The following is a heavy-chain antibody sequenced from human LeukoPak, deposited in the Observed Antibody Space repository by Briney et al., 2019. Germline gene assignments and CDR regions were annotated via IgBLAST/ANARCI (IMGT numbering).Heavy chain of an antibody. CDR1: GYTFTIYY. CDR2: INPSGGNT. V-gene: IGHV1-46*01. CDR3: ASQWELGGLDY. D-gene: IGHD1-26*01. Sequence: GASVKVSCKASGYTFTIYYMHWVRQAPGQGLEWMGIINPSGGNTNYAQKLQGRVTMTTDTSTSTAYMELRSLRSDDTAVYYCASQWELGGLDYWGQGTLVTVSS. J-gene: IGHJ4*02.